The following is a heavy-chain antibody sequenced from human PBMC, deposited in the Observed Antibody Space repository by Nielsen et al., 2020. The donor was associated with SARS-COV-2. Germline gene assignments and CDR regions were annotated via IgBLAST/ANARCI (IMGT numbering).Heavy chain of an antibody. J-gene: IGHJ6*02. CDR3: ARGRGVPAYSSGWEGYGMDV. Sequence: GGSLRLSCAASGFTFDDYGMSWVRQAPGKGLEWVSGINWNGGSTGYADSVKGRFTISRDNAKNSLYLQMNSLRDEDTAVYYCARGRGVPAYSSGWEGYGMDVWGQGTTVTVSS. V-gene: IGHV3-20*04. CDR2: INWNGGST. CDR1: GFTFDDYG. D-gene: IGHD6-19*01.